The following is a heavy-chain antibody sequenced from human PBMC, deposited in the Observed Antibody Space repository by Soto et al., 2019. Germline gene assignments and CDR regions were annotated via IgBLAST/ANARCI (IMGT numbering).Heavy chain of an antibody. CDR1: GYSFTTYW. CDR2: IYPGDSDT. D-gene: IGHD4-4*01. J-gene: IGHJ3*02. V-gene: IGHV5-51*01. Sequence: GESLKISCKGSGYSFTTYWIGWVRQMPGKGLEWMGIIYPGDSDTRYSPSFQGQVTISADKSISTAYLLWSSLQASDTAMYYCARSITTGSTDGAFSIWGQGTMVTVSS. CDR3: ARSITTGSTDGAFSI.